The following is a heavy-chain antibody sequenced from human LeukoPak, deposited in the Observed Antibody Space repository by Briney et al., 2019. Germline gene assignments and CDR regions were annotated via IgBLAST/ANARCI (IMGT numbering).Heavy chain of an antibody. Sequence: GGSLRLSCAASGFTVTSYGMHWVRQAPGKGLEWVAFIRHDGGNKYYTDSVKGRFTISRDNSKNTLYLQMNSLRAEDTAVYYCAKDIAYYYDSSGPLFDNWGQGTLVTVSS. D-gene: IGHD3-22*01. V-gene: IGHV3-30*02. J-gene: IGHJ4*02. CDR2: IRHDGGNK. CDR1: GFTVTSYG. CDR3: AKDIAYYYDSSGPLFDN.